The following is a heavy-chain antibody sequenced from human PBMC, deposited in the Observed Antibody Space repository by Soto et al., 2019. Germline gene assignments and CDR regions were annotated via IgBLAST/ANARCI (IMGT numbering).Heavy chain of an antibody. V-gene: IGHV1-8*02. CDR1: GYTFINFD. D-gene: IGHD6-13*01. J-gene: IGHJ5*02. CDR2: MNPGSGKT. CDR3: ARMASAGTLNWFDP. Sequence: QVQLVQSGAEVKEPGASVRVSCKASGYTFINFDISWVRQATGQGLEWMGWMNPGSGKTGYANKFHGRVTMTRDASTGTAHLERSSLTSEDTAVYYCARMASAGTLNWFDPWGQGTLVTVSS.